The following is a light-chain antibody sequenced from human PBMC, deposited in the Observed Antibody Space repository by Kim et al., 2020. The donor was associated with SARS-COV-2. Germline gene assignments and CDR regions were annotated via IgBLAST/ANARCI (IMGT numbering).Light chain of an antibody. J-gene: IGKJ2*01. Sequence: AFVGDRVTITCRASQNINIYLNWYQQKPGNAPKVLISAASSLEGGFPSRFSGSGSGTEFTLTIGSLQPEDFATYYCQQSYNTPYTFGQGTKVDIK. CDR2: AAS. CDR1: QNINIY. CDR3: QQSYNTPYT. V-gene: IGKV1-39*01.